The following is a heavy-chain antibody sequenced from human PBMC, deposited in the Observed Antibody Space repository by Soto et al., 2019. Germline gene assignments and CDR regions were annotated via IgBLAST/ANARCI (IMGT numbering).Heavy chain of an antibody. CDR1: GYSFTSYW. V-gene: IGHV5-51*01. Sequence: PGESLKISCKGSGYSFTSYWIAWVRQMPGKGLECVGIIYPGDSDTRYSPSFQGQVTISADKSSAYLQWNSLEASDTAMYYCARWYSSGLYYLDYWGQGTLVTVSS. D-gene: IGHD6-19*01. CDR3: ARWYSSGLYYLDY. J-gene: IGHJ4*02. CDR2: IYPGDSDT.